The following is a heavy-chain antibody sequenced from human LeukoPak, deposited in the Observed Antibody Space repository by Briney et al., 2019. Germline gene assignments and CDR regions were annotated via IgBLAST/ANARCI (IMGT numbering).Heavy chain of an antibody. V-gene: IGHV3-23*01. CDR2: ISGSGGST. J-gene: IGHJ3*02. Sequence: PGGSLRLSCAASGFTFSNYGMSWVRQAPGKGLEWVSAISGSGGSTYYADSVKGRFTFSRDNSKNTVYLQMNSLRAEDTAVYYCARSVDYYGSDYDAFDIWGQGTMVTVSS. CDR3: ARSVDYYGSDYDAFDI. D-gene: IGHD3-10*01. CDR1: GFTFSNYG.